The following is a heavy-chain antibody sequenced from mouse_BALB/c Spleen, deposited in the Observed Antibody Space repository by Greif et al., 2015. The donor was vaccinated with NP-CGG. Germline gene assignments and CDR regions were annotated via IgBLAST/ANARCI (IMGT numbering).Heavy chain of an antibody. J-gene: IGHJ1*01. CDR2: ISSGSSTI. Sequence: EVKLMESGGGLVQPGGSRKLSCAASGFTFSSFGMHWVRQAPEKGLEWVAYISSGSSTIYYADTVKGRFTISRDNPKNTLFLQMTSLRSEDTAMYYCAREGYWYFDVWGAGTTVTVSS. V-gene: IGHV5-17*02. CDR3: AREGYWYFDV. CDR1: GFTFSSFG.